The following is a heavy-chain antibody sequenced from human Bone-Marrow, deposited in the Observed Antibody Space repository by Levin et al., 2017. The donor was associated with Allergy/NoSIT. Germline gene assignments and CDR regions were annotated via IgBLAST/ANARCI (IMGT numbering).Heavy chain of an antibody. CDR3: ARGTMELATSPGAYYFDS. V-gene: IGHV3-13*01. CDR2: IGIKVHGHT. D-gene: IGHD1-26*01. J-gene: IGHJ4*02. Sequence: PGGSLRLSCAASGFSFSPYDMHWVRQVPGKGLEWVSGIGIKVHGHTFYSGSVRGRFTVSRDDDKNSFYLQMNNLRAGDTAVYYCARGTMELATSPGAYYFDSWGQGTLVTVSS. CDR1: GFSFSPYD.